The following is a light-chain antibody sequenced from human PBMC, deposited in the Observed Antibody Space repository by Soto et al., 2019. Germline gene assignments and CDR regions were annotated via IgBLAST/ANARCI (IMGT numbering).Light chain of an antibody. CDR1: QSISGY. J-gene: IGKJ5*01. V-gene: IGKV1-39*01. Sequence: DIQVTQSPSSLSASVGDRVTISCRASQSISGYLNWYQQKPGKAPNLLIFDASSLQSGVPSRFSGRGSGAEYTLTIISLQPEDFATYFCQHSYSNFPITFGQGTRLEIK. CDR2: DAS. CDR3: QHSYSNFPIT.